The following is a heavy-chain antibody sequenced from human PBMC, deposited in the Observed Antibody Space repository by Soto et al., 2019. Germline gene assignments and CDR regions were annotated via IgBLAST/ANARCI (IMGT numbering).Heavy chain of an antibody. V-gene: IGHV4-59*12. Sequence: PSETLSLTCTVSGASISSYYWSWIRQPPGNGLEWIGYIYYSGSTNYNPSLKSRVTISVDTSKNQFSLKLSSVTAADTAVYYCAREGGITAARAYYYYYMDVCGKGTTVTSP. CDR1: GASISSYY. J-gene: IGHJ6*03. D-gene: IGHD6-13*01. CDR2: IYYSGST. CDR3: AREGGITAARAYYYYYMDV.